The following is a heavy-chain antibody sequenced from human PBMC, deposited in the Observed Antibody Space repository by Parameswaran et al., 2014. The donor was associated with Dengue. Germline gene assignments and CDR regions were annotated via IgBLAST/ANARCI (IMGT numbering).Heavy chain of an antibody. J-gene: IGHJ6*02. D-gene: IGHD6-19*01. CDR3: ARRYSSGRGYAMDV. CDR2: ISSRSSTI. Sequence: WIRQPPGKGLEWVSYISSRSSTIYHADSVKGRFTISRDNAKNSLYLQMNSLRDEDTAVYYCARRYSSGRGYAMDVWGQGTTVTVSS. V-gene: IGHV3-48*02.